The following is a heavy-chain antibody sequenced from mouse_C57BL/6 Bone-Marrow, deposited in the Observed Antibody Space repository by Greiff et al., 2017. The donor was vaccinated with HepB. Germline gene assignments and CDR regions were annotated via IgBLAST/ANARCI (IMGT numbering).Heavy chain of an antibody. CDR3: ARDRYKGRYYFDY. D-gene: IGHD1-3*01. J-gene: IGHJ2*01. V-gene: IGHV5-4*01. Sequence: EVQRVESGGGLVKPGGSLKLSCAASGFTFSSYAMSWVRQTPEKRLEWVATISDGGSYTYYPDNVKGRFTISRDNAKNNLYLQMSHLKSEDTAMYYWARDRYKGRYYFDYWGQGTTLTVSS. CDR1: GFTFSSYA. CDR2: ISDGGSYT.